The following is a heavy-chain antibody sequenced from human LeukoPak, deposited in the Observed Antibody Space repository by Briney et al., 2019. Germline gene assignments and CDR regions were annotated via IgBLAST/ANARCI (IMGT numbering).Heavy chain of an antibody. CDR3: ARAIAAAGIYAFDI. D-gene: IGHD6-13*01. CDR2: IYYSGST. Sequence: SETLSLTCTVSGGSISSYYWSWIRQPPGKGLEWIGYIYYSGSTNYDPSLKSRVTISVDTSKNQFSLKLSSVTAADTAVYYCARAIAAAGIYAFDIWGQGTMVTVSS. CDR1: GGSISSYY. V-gene: IGHV4-59*01. J-gene: IGHJ3*02.